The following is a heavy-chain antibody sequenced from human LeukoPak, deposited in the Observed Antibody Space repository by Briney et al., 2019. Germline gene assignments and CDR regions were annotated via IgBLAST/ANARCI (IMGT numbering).Heavy chain of an antibody. Sequence: SETLSLTCAVYGGSFSGYYWSWSRHPPGKGLELIWEINHSGSTNYNPSLKSRVTISVDTSKNQFSLKLSSVTAADTAVYYCARARTTHYYYYMDVWGKGTTVTVSS. D-gene: IGHD1-1*01. CDR1: GGSFSGYY. J-gene: IGHJ6*03. CDR3: ARARTTHYYYYMDV. CDR2: INHSGST. V-gene: IGHV4-34*01.